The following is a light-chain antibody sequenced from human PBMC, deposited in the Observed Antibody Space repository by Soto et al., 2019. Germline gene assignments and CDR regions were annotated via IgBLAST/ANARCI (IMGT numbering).Light chain of an antibody. CDR1: ASNIGRDP. J-gene: IGLJ1*01. CDR2: ENN. Sequence: QSVLTQPPSASGAPGQSVTISCSGSASNIGRDPVNWYQQVPGTAPKLLIYENNHRPSGVPDRFSGSKSGTSASLVISGLQSEDEAEYFCAGWDGSLKGFVFGTGTKLTVL. V-gene: IGLV1-44*01. CDR3: AGWDGSLKGFV.